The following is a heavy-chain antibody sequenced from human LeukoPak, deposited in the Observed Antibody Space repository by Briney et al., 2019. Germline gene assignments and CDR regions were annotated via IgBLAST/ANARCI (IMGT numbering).Heavy chain of an antibody. CDR3: ARWDHGGAYPDQ. D-gene: IGHD1-14*01. J-gene: IGHJ1*01. CDR1: GDSVVSNSVA. CDR2: TYYRSEWSY. Sequence: SQTLSLTCAISGDSVVSNSVAWTWIRQSPSRGLEWLGRTYYRSEWSYQYAVSVRGRMNIDVDTSRNQFSLQLNSVTPEDTAVYYCARWDHGGAYPDQWGQGSLVTVSS. V-gene: IGHV6-1*01.